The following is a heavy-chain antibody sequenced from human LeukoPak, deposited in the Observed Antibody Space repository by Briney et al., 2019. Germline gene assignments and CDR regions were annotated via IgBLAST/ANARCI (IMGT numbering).Heavy chain of an antibody. Sequence: ASVKVSCKASGYTFTTYDINWVRQATGQGLEWMGWMNPNSGNTGYAQKFQGRVTMTRNTSISTAYMELSSLRSEDTAVYYCARVNYGDYPFDYWGQGTLVTVSS. J-gene: IGHJ4*02. CDR1: GYTFTTYD. D-gene: IGHD4-17*01. V-gene: IGHV1-8*01. CDR2: MNPNSGNT. CDR3: ARVNYGDYPFDY.